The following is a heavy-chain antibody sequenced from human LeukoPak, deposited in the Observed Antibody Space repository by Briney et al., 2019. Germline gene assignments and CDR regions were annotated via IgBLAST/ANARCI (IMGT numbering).Heavy chain of an antibody. D-gene: IGHD3-10*01. CDR3: ARRGGGRVGSGSYWYFDY. V-gene: IGHV4-59*08. J-gene: IGHJ4*02. Sequence: PSETLSLTCTVSGGSISSYYWSWIRQPPGKGLEWIGYIYYSGRTNYNPSLKSRVTISVDTSKNQFSLKLSSVTAADTAVYYCARRGGGRVGSGSYWYFDYWGQGTLVTVSS. CDR1: GGSISSYY. CDR2: IYYSGRT.